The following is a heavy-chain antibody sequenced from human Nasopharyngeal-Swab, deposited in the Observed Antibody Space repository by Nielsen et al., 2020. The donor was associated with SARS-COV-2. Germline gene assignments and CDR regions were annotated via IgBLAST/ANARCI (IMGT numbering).Heavy chain of an antibody. V-gene: IGHV4-39*01. Sequence: WIRQPPGKGLEWIGSIYYSGSSYHNPSLESRVTISVDTSKNQFSLKLSSVTAADTAVYYCARLRATVTTSYYYYYYMDVWGKGTTVTVSS. D-gene: IGHD4-11*01. J-gene: IGHJ6*03. CDR3: ARLRATVTTSYYYYYYMDV. CDR2: IYYSGSS.